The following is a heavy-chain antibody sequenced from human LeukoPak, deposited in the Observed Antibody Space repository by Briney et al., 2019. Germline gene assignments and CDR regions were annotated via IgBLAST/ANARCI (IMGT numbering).Heavy chain of an antibody. Sequence: GGSLRLSCAASGFTFSSYAMSWVRQAPGKGLEWVSAISGSGGSTYYADSVKGRFTISRDNSKNTPYLQMNSLRAEDTAVYYCARDLGDFWSGNYNPVDCWGQGTLVTVSS. CDR1: GFTFSSYA. CDR3: ARDLGDFWSGNYNPVDC. CDR2: ISGSGGST. V-gene: IGHV3-23*01. D-gene: IGHD3-3*01. J-gene: IGHJ4*02.